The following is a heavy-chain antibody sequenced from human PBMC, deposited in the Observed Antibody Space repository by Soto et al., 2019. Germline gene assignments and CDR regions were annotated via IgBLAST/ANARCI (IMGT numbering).Heavy chain of an antibody. D-gene: IGHD3-22*01. CDR3: ARGHYYDSSGYFYAKLDP. CDR1: GYTLTGYY. Sequence: ASVKVSCKASGYTLTGYYMHWVRQDPGQGLEWMGWINPNSGGTNYAQKFQGWVTMTRDTSISTAYMELSRLRSDDTAVYYCARGHYYDSSGYFYAKLDPWGQGTLVTVSS. V-gene: IGHV1-2*04. CDR2: INPNSGGT. J-gene: IGHJ5*02.